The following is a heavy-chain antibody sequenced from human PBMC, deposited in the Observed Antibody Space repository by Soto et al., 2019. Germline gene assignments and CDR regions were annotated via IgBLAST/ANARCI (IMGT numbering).Heavy chain of an antibody. D-gene: IGHD3-3*01. V-gene: IGHV3-30*18. CDR1: GFTFSSYG. Sequence: GGSLRLSCAASGFTFSSYGMHWVRQAPGKGLEWVAVISYDGSNKYYADSVKGRFTISRDNPKNTLYLQMNSLRAEDTAVYYCAKDFYDFWSGPYYYYGMDVWGQGTTVTVSS. J-gene: IGHJ6*02. CDR3: AKDFYDFWSGPYYYYGMDV. CDR2: ISYDGSNK.